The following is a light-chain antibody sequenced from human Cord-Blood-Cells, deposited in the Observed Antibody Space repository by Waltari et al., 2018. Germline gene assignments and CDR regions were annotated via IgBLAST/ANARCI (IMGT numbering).Light chain of an antibody. V-gene: IGLV2-14*01. CDR1: SSDAGGSNH. Sequence: QPALTQPASVSGSPGQSITISCTGTSSDAGGSNHVAWYQQHPGKAPKLMIYDVSNRPSGVSNRFSGSKSGNTASLTISGLQAEDEADYYCSSYTSSSTLVFGGGTKLTVL. CDR3: SSYTSSSTLV. CDR2: DVS. J-gene: IGLJ3*02.